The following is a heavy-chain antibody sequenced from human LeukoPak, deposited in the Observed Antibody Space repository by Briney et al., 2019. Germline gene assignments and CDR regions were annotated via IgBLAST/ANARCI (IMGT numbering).Heavy chain of an antibody. CDR1: GLTFSNYA. D-gene: IGHD3-22*01. J-gene: IGHJ4*02. V-gene: IGHV3-64D*06. CDR2: ISSDGGGT. CDR3: VTRDSSGYFYND. Sequence: PGGSLRLSCAASGLTFSNYAMHWVRQAPGKGLEYVSSISSDGGGTYYAGSVKGRFTISRDNSKNTLSLQMSSLRAEDTAVYYCVTRDSSGYFYNDWGQGTLVTVSS.